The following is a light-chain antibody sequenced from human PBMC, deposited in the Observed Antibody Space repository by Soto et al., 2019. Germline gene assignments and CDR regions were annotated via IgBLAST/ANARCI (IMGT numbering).Light chain of an antibody. J-gene: IGLJ2*01. CDR3: QSYDSSLSGSV. Sequence: QSVLTQPPSVSGAPGQRVTISCTGSSSNIGAGSVVHWYQQVPGTAPKLLIYADSSRPSGVPDRFSGSKSDTSASLAITGLQAEDEADYYCQSYDSSLSGSVFGGGTKLTVL. CDR2: ADS. CDR1: SSNIGAGSV. V-gene: IGLV1-40*01.